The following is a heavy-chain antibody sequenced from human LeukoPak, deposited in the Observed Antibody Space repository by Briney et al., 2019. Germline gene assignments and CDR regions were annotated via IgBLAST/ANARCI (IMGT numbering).Heavy chain of an antibody. CDR3: ARDIGTWPNSLFDY. D-gene: IGHD4-23*01. CDR1: GFIFSYYG. J-gene: IGHJ4*02. V-gene: IGHV3-33*01. CDR2: IWSDGSKK. Sequence: PGRSLRLSCAASGFIFSYYGFHWGRQAPGKGLEWVALIWSDGSKKYYTDSVKGRFTISREDSKNTLFLKMNSLRAEDMAVYYCARDIGTWPNSLFDYWGQGNLVTVSS.